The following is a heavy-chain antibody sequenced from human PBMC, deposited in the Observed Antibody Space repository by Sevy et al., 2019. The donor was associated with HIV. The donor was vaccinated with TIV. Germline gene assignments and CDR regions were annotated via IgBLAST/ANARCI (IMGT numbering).Heavy chain of an antibody. D-gene: IGHD2-8*01. Sequence: GGCLRLPCTASGFTFSSYDMNWVRQAPGKGLEWVSKISSSGSSIYYADSVKGRFTISRDNAKNSLNLQMNSLRAEDTAVYYCTRNGGAFDNGFDPWGQGTLVTVSS. CDR3: TRNGGAFDNGFDP. CDR2: ISSSGSSI. V-gene: IGHV3-48*03. CDR1: GFTFSSYD. J-gene: IGHJ5*02.